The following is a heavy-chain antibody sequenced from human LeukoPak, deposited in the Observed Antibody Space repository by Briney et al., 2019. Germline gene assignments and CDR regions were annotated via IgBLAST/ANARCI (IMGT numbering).Heavy chain of an antibody. CDR1: GGTFSSYA. CDR2: IIPIFGTA. J-gene: IGHJ4*02. CDR3: ARDRDYDSSCYYKNYFDY. Sequence: SVKVSCTASGGTFSSYAISWVRKAPGQGLEWMGGIIPIFGTANYAQKFQGRVTITADESTSTAYMELSSLRSEDTAVYYCARDRDYDSSCYYKNYFDYWGQGTLVTVSS. D-gene: IGHD3-22*01. V-gene: IGHV1-69*01.